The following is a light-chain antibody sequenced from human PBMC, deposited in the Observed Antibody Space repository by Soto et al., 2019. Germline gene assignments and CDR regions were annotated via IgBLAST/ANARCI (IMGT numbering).Light chain of an antibody. J-gene: IGKJ1*01. CDR2: GAS. V-gene: IGKV3-20*01. CDR3: QQYGSSPRT. Sequence: EIVLTQSPGTLSLSPGERATLSCRASQSVSSSYLAWYQQKPGQAPRLLSYGASSRATGIPDRFSGSGSGTEFTLTISRLEPEDFAVYYCQQYGSSPRTFGQGTKVEIK. CDR1: QSVSSSY.